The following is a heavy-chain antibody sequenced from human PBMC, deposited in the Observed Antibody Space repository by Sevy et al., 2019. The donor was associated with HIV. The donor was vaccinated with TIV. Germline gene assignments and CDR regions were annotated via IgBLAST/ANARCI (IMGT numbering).Heavy chain of an antibody. Sequence: GGSLRLSCAASGLRFSNYNMNWVRLAPGQGLEWVACISNSSSYIYYVDSVKGRFTISRDNAKNSLYLQMNSLRAEDTAVYYCASEKEQLVLWPYYGMDVWGQGTTVTVSA. CDR3: ASEKEQLVLWPYYGMDV. CDR1: GLRFSNYN. J-gene: IGHJ6*01. CDR2: ISNSSSYI. V-gene: IGHV3-21*01. D-gene: IGHD6-13*01.